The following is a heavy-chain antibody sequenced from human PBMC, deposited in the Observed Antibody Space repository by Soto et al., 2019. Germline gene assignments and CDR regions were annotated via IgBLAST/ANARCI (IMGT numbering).Heavy chain of an antibody. CDR2: IYTGGST. D-gene: IGHD6-19*01. V-gene: IGHV3-53*01. CDR3: ARDRSSGWYDY. CDR1: GFTVSSNY. Sequence: PGGSLRLSCAASGFTVSSNYMSWVRQAPGKGLEWISVIYTGGSTYYADSVKGRFTISRDDPKNTVYLQMNSLRADDTAVYYCARDRSSGWYDYWGQGTLVTVSS. J-gene: IGHJ4*02.